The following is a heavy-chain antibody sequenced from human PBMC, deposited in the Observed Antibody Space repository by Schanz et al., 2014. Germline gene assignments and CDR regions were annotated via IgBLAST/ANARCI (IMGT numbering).Heavy chain of an antibody. J-gene: IGHJ4*02. CDR2: ISGTGGDDT. V-gene: IGHV3-23*01. Sequence: EVHLLESGGGLVQPGGSLRLSCAASGFSFGTYAMSWVRQAPGKGLLWVSSISGTGGDDTYYADSVKGRFTISRDNSKNTLFLQMNSLRVEDSAIYYCAKDAENTAMITDYFDYWGQGTLLAVSP. CDR3: AKDAENTAMITDYFDY. CDR1: GFSFGTYA. D-gene: IGHD5-18*01.